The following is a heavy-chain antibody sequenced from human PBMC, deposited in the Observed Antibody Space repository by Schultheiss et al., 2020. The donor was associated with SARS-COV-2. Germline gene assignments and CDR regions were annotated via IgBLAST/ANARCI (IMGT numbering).Heavy chain of an antibody. CDR1: GFTVSSNY. Sequence: GESLKISCAASGFTVSSNYMSWVRQAPGKGLEWVSHISSSGSTISYADSVKGRFTMSRDNAKNSLYLQMNSLRAEDTAVYYCARDAPCSGGNCYYDYWGQGTLVTVSS. CDR2: ISSSGSTI. J-gene: IGHJ4*02. CDR3: ARDAPCSGGNCYYDY. V-gene: IGHV3-11*01. D-gene: IGHD2-15*01.